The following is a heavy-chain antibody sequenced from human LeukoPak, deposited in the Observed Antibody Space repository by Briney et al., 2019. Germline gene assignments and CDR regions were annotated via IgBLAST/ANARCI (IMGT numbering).Heavy chain of an antibody. J-gene: IGHJ6*03. V-gene: IGHV3-48*01. D-gene: IGHD3-10*01. Sequence: PGGSLRLSCAASGFTFSSYSMNWVRQAPGKGLEWVSYISSSSSTIYYADSVKGRFTISRDNAKNSLYLQMNSLRAEDTAVYYCAKDHYYGSGSPRYYYYYMDVWGKGTTVTISS. CDR3: AKDHYYGSGSPRYYYYYMDV. CDR2: ISSSSSTI. CDR1: GFTFSSYS.